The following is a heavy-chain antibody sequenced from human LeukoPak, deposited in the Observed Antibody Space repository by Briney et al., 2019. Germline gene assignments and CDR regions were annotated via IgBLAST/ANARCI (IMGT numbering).Heavy chain of an antibody. J-gene: IGHJ4*02. Sequence: GRSLRLSCAASGFTFSRYGMHWVCQAPGQGLERVAVISFDGSNQYYAASVKGRFTISRDNSKNPLYLQMNSLRPEDTAVYYCAKDKVRRRYYFDYWGQGTLDTVPS. V-gene: IGHV3-30*18. CDR2: ISFDGSNQ. D-gene: IGHD3-10*01. CDR1: GFTFSRYG. CDR3: AKDKVRRRYYFDY.